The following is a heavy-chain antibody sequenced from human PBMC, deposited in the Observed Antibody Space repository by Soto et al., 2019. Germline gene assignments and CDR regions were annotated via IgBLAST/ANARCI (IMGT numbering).Heavy chain of an antibody. Sequence: GGSLRLSCAASGFNFRSFWMSWVRQAPGKGLEWVANIKQDGSETSYLDSVRGRFTIARDNAKNSVYLQINSLRAEDTAVYFCARDCSGGSCYPGMDVWGQGTTVTVSS. CDR1: GFNFRSFW. CDR3: ARDCSGGSCYPGMDV. CDR2: IKQDGSET. V-gene: IGHV3-7*01. D-gene: IGHD2-15*01. J-gene: IGHJ6*02.